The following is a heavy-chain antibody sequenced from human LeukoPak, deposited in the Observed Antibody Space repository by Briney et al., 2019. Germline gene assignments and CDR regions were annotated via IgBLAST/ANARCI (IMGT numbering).Heavy chain of an antibody. Sequence: PGGSLRLSCAASGFTFSDYYMSWIRQAPGKGPEWVSYISTSSGTIYYADSVRGRFTISRDNAKNSLYLQMNSLRADDTAIYYCARNGAGSYSFYMDVWGKGTTVTVSS. V-gene: IGHV3-11*04. CDR3: ARNGAGSYSFYMDV. D-gene: IGHD2-21*01. CDR1: GFTFSDYY. CDR2: ISTSSGTI. J-gene: IGHJ6*03.